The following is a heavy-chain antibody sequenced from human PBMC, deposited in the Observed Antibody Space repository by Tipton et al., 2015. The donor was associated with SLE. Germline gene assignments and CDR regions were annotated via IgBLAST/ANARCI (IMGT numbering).Heavy chain of an antibody. J-gene: IGHJ4*02. CDR3: SRGVVGTVVTGDYFDY. D-gene: IGHD4-23*01. V-gene: IGHV4-31*03. Sequence: TLSLTCTVSGGSISSRSYDWGWIRQHPGKGLEWIGYIFYSGSTYYNPSLKSRVTISVDSSKNQFSLKLTSVTAADTAVYYCSRGVVGTVVTGDYFDYWGQGTLVTVSS. CDR1: GGSISSRSYD. CDR2: IFYSGST.